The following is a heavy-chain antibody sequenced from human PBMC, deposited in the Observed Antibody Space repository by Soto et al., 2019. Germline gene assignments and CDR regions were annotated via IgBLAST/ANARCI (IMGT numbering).Heavy chain of an antibody. V-gene: IGHV3-23*01. CDR1: GFTFSSYA. CDR2: ISGSGGST. J-gene: IGHJ4*01. CDR3: AKSSDVFGGVIVNFDY. Sequence: GGSLRLSCAASGFTFSSYAMSWVRQAPGKGLEWVSAISGSGGSTYYADSVKGRFTISRDNSKNTLYLQMNSLRAEDTAVYYCAKSSDVFGGVIVNFDYWGHGTLVTVSS. D-gene: IGHD3-16*02.